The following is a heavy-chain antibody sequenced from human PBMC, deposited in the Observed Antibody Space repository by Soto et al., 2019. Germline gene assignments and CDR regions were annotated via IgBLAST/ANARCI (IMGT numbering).Heavy chain of an antibody. CDR1: GFTFSSYA. CDR3: AKDYSGSHAPLPCMDV. Sequence: GGSLRLSCAASGFTFSSYAMSWVRQAPGKGLEWVSAISGSGGSTYYADSVKGRFTISRDNSKNTLYLQMNSLRAEDTAVYYCAKDYSGSHAPLPCMDVWGQGTTVTVS. J-gene: IGHJ6*02. D-gene: IGHD1-26*01. V-gene: IGHV3-23*01. CDR2: ISGSGGST.